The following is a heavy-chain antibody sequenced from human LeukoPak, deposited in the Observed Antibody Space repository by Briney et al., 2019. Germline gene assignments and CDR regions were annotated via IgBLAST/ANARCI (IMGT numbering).Heavy chain of an antibody. Sequence: SETLSLTCAVYGGSFSGYYWSWLRQPPGKGLEWIREINHSGSTNYNPSLKSRVTMSVDTSKHQFSLKLSSVTAADTAVYYCARLPYCSGGSCYFDYWGQGTLVTVSS. CDR1: GGSFSGYY. CDR2: INHSGST. D-gene: IGHD2-15*01. CDR3: ARLPYCSGGSCYFDY. J-gene: IGHJ4*02. V-gene: IGHV4-34*01.